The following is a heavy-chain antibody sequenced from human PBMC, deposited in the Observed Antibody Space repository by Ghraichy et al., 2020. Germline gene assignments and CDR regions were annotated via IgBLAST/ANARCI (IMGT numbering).Heavy chain of an antibody. CDR2: ISDSGNT. CDR3: ARGFAAAAALLY. D-gene: IGHD6-25*01. V-gene: IGHV4-59*01. J-gene: IGHJ4*02. Sequence: SETLSLTCTVSGGSITSYYWTWIRLPPGKGLEWIGYISDSGNTNYNPSLKSRVTISLDTSKNQFSLKVNSVTAADTAVYYCARGFAAAAALLYWGQGTLVTVSS. CDR1: GGSITSYY.